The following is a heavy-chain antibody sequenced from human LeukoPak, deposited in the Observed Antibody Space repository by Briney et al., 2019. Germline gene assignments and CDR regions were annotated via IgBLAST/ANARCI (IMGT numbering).Heavy chain of an antibody. D-gene: IGHD3-16*01. V-gene: IGHV3-30*02. CDR3: VVGGGLFDY. Sequence: SGGSLRLSCAASGFTFSTYGMDWVRQAPGKGLEWVAFIRYDGSNTHHADSVKGRFTISRDNSKNTLHLQMNSLRVEDTAVYHCVVGGGLFDYWGQGTLVTVSS. J-gene: IGHJ4*02. CDR1: GFTFSTYG. CDR2: IRYDGSNT.